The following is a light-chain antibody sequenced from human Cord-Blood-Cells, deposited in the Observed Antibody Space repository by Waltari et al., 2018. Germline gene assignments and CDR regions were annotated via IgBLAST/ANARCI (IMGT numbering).Light chain of an antibody. J-gene: IGLJ3*02. CDR1: SSDVGGYNY. Sequence: QSALTQPASVSGSPGQSLTISCTGTSSDVGGYNYVPWYQQHPGKAPKLMIYEVSNRPSGVSNRFSGSKSGNTASLTISGLQAEDEADYYCSSYTSSSTPWVFGGGTKLTVL. V-gene: IGLV2-14*01. CDR2: EVS. CDR3: SSYTSSSTPWV.